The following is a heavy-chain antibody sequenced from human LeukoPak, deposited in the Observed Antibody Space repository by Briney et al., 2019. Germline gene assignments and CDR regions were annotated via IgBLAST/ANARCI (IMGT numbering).Heavy chain of an antibody. CDR3: AKVDRGYYGSGSYYLA. V-gene: IGHV3-23*01. CDR1: GFTVSSNY. J-gene: IGHJ5*02. Sequence: GGSLRLSCAASGFTVSSNYMSWVRQAPGKGLEWVSAISGSGGSTYYADSVKGRFTISRDNSKNTLYLQMNSLRAEDTAVYYCAKVDRGYYGSGSYYLAWGQGTLVTVSS. CDR2: ISGSGGST. D-gene: IGHD3-10*01.